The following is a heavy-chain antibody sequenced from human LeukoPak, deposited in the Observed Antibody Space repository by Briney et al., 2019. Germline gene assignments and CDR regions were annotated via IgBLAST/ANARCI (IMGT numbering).Heavy chain of an antibody. J-gene: IGHJ4*02. D-gene: IGHD5-18*01. CDR3: AKESGYSYGRSFDY. CDR1: GFTFSSYA. V-gene: IGHV3-30*04. Sequence: PGGSLRLSCAASGFTFSSYAMHWVRQAPGKGLEWVAVISYDGSNKYYADSVKGRFTISRDNSKNTLYLQMNSLRAEDTAVYYCAKESGYSYGRSFDYWGQGTLVTVSS. CDR2: ISYDGSNK.